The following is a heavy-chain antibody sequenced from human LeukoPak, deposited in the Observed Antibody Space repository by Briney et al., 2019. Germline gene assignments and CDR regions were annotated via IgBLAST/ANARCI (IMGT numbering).Heavy chain of an antibody. CDR1: GGTFSSYA. J-gene: IGHJ6*03. CDR2: IIPIFGTT. CDR3: AGAGGYYFYMDV. Sequence: SVKVSCKASGGTFSSYAISWVRQAPGQGLEWMGRIIPIFGTTNSAQKFHGRVTITTDESTSTAYMELSSLRSEDTAVYYCAGAGGYYFYMDVWGKGTTVTVSS. D-gene: IGHD3-16*01. V-gene: IGHV1-69*05.